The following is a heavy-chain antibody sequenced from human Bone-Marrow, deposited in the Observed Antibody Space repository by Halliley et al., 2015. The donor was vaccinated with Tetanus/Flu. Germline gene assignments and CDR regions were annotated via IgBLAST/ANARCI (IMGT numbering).Heavy chain of an antibody. CDR2: IDPGGSDT. V-gene: IGHV5-10-1*01. J-gene: IGHJ4*02. CDR3: ARQGSRGY. D-gene: IGHD3-10*01. Sequence: PGKGLEWVGRIDPGGSDTNYRPSFQGQVTISAYKSISTVSLQWSSLKASDTAMYFCARQGSRGYWGQGSLVIVSS.